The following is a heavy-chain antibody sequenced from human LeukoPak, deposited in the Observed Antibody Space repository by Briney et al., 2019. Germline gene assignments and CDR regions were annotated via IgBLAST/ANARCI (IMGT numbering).Heavy chain of an antibody. CDR1: GGSFSGYY. V-gene: IGHV4-34*01. J-gene: IGHJ4*02. CDR3: ARALHIAAAGTRGFDY. D-gene: IGHD6-13*01. CDR2: INHSGST. Sequence: SETLSLTCAVYGGSFSGYYWSWIRQPPGKGLGWIGEINHSGSTNYNPSLKSRVTISVDTSKNQFSLKLSPVTAADTAVYYCARALHIAAAGTRGFDYWGQGTLVTVSS.